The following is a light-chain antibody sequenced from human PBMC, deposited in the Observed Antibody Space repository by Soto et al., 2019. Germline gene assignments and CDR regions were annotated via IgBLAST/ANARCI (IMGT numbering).Light chain of an antibody. CDR2: GTS. CDR1: TGAVSTGNY. V-gene: IGLV7-43*01. J-gene: IGLJ3*02. Sequence: QAVVTQEPSLTVSPGGTVTLTCASNTGAVSTGNYPNWFQQKPGQAPTSLIHGTSNKHSWTPARFSGSLLGGKAALTLSGVQLEEGSDYYCLVYHGGNWVFGGGTNLTVL. CDR3: LVYHGGNWV.